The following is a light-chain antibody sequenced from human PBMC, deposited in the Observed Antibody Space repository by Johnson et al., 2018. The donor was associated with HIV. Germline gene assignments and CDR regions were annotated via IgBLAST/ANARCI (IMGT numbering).Light chain of an antibody. Sequence: QSVLTQPPSVSAAPGQKVTISCSGSSSNIGNNYVSWYQQFPGTAPKLLIYENNKRPSGIPDRFSGSKSGTSVTLDITGLQTGDEADYYCGTWDSSLSVYVIGTGTKVTGL. CDR3: GTWDSSLSVYV. J-gene: IGLJ1*01. V-gene: IGLV1-51*02. CDR1: SSNIGNNY. CDR2: ENN.